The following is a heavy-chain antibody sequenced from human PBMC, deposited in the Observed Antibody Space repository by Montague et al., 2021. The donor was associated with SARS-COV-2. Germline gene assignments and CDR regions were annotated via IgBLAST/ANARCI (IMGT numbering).Heavy chain of an antibody. CDR3: ARAFIAAAGTTSFDY. V-gene: IGHV4-59*08. CDR1: GDSISNYY. J-gene: IGHJ4*02. CDR2: VCSGGRY. Sequence: SETLSLTCTVSGDSISNYYWSWIRQPPGKGLEWIGYVCSGGRYVYNPSLKSRATISLDIPKNQSSLKLSSVTAADTAVYYCARAFIAAAGTTSFDYWGQGTLVTVSS. D-gene: IGHD6-13*01.